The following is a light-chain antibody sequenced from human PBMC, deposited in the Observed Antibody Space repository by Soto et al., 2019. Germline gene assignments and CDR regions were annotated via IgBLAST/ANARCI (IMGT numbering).Light chain of an antibody. V-gene: IGLV2-14*01. CDR2: EVR. J-gene: IGLJ1*01. CDR3: NSYTNSNTYV. Sequence: QSALTQPASVSGSAGQSITISCSGTMRDVGAYNLVSWYQQHPGTAPKLIIYEVRNRPSGISSRFSGSKSGDTASLTISGLQAEDEADYYCNSYTNSNTYVFGSGTKVTVL. CDR1: MRDVGAYNL.